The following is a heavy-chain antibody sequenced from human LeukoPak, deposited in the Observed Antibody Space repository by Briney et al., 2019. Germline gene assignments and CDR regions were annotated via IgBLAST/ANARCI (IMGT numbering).Heavy chain of an antibody. CDR1: GFTFSSYW. D-gene: IGHD3-9*01. J-gene: IGHJ5*02. CDR3: ARDYTGYFP. Sequence: GGSLRLSCEASGFTFSSYWMSWVRQAPGKGLGWVANIKTDGSEKYYVDSVKGRFTISRDNAKNSLYLQMNSLRAEDTAVYYCARDYTGYFPWGQGTLVIVSS. V-gene: IGHV3-7*03. CDR2: IKTDGSEK.